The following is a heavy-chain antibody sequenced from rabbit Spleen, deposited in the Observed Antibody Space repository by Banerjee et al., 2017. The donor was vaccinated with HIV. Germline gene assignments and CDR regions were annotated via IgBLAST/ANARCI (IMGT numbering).Heavy chain of an antibody. CDR2: IIGDGRT. CDR3: ARWGVGVYGYATL. J-gene: IGHJ4*01. CDR1: GFSFSSGYD. Sequence: QSLEESGGDLVKPGASLTLTCKASGFSFSSGYDMCWVRQAPGKGPEWIASIIGDGRTYYASWAKGRFTISKTSSTTVTLQMTSLTAADTATYFCARWGVGVYGYATLWGQGTLVTVS. D-gene: IGHD6-1*01. V-gene: IGHV1S40*01.